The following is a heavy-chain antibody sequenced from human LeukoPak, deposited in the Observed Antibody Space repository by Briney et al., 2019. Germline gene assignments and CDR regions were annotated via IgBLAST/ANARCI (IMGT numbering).Heavy chain of an antibody. CDR2: ISSSGST. V-gene: IGHV4-61*02. Sequence: SETLSLTCTVSGDSISSGDYYWSWIRQPAGKGLEWIGRISSSGSTNYNPSLKSRVTISVDTSKNQFSLKLSSVTAADTAVYFCARDWGVGGRPGYMDVWGKGTTVTVSS. CDR1: GDSISSGDYY. D-gene: IGHD6-6*01. CDR3: ARDWGVGGRPGYMDV. J-gene: IGHJ6*03.